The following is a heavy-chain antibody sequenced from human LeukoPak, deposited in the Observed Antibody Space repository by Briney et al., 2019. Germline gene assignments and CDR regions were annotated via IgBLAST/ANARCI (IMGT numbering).Heavy chain of an antibody. CDR2: ISGSGGST. Sequence: GGSLRLSCAASGFTFSSYAMSWVRLAPGKGLEWVSAISGSGGSTYYADSVKGRFTISRDNSKNTLYLQMNSLRAEDTAVYYCAKDLGDYVTPCFDYWGQGTLVTVSS. CDR3: AKDLGDYVTPCFDY. D-gene: IGHD4-17*01. CDR1: GFTFSSYA. J-gene: IGHJ4*02. V-gene: IGHV3-23*01.